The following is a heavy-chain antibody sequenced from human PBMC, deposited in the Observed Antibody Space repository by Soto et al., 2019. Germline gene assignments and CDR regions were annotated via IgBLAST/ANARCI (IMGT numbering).Heavy chain of an antibody. CDR3: AREPLAHSYFDF. V-gene: IGHV4-61*08. CDR1: GGSISSGDYY. Sequence: PSETLSLTGTVSGGSISSGDYYWSWIRQPPGKGLEWIGYIYYSGSTNYNPSLKSRVTMSMDTSKNQFSLKLTSVTAADSAVYFCAREPLAHSYFDFWGQGILVTVSS. CDR2: IYYSGST. J-gene: IGHJ4*02.